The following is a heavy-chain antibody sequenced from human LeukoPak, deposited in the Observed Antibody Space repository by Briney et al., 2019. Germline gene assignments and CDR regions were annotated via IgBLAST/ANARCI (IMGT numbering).Heavy chain of an antibody. CDR2: INPNSGGT. J-gene: IGHJ5*02. Sequence: ASVKVSCKASGYTFTGYYMHWVRQAPGQGLEWMGWINPNSGGTNYAQKFPGRVTMTRDTSISTAYMELSRLRSDDRAVYYCAREGRAVTTVSSWFDPWGQGTLVTVSS. CDR1: GYTFTGYY. V-gene: IGHV1-2*02. D-gene: IGHD4-17*01. CDR3: AREGRAVTTVSSWFDP.